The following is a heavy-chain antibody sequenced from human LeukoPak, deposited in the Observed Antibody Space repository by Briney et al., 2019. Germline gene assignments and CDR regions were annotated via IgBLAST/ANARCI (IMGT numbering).Heavy chain of an antibody. CDR3: TRVGYIDEGIDY. D-gene: IGHD5-24*01. Sequence: GGSLRLSCAASGFTFSSTSMSWVRQAPGKGLEWVVVTVGGGDGTYYADSVKGRFTISRDSAKNSLYLQMNSLRAEDTAIYYCTRVGYIDEGIDYWGQGTLVTVSS. CDR1: GFTFSSTS. CDR2: TVGGGDGT. V-gene: IGHV3-23*01. J-gene: IGHJ4*02.